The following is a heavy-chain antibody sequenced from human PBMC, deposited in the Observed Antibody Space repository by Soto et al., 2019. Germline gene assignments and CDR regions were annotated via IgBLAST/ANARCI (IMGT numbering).Heavy chain of an antibody. CDR1: GYTFTSYG. CDR2: ISAYNGNT. D-gene: IGHD3-9*01. J-gene: IGHJ4*02. Sequence: ASVKVSCKASGYTFTSYGISWVRQAPGQGLEWMGWISAYNGNTNYAQKLQGRVTMTTDTSTSTAYMELRSLRSDDTAVYYCARGPYYDILTGYYKRFDYWGQGTLVTVSS. V-gene: IGHV1-18*01. CDR3: ARGPYYDILTGYYKRFDY.